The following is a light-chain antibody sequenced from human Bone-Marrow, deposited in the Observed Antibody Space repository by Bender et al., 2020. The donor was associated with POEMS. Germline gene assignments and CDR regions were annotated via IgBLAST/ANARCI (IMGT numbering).Light chain of an antibody. Sequence: QSALTQPASVSGSPGQSITISCSGTSSDVGGYNLVSWYQQHPNRVPKVFIFEDTERPSGVSNRFSASKSGNTASLTISGLQAEDEADYYCCSYAGGGTWVFGGGTKLTVL. J-gene: IGLJ3*02. V-gene: IGLV2-23*01. CDR3: CSYAGGGTWV. CDR2: EDT. CDR1: SSDVGGYNL.